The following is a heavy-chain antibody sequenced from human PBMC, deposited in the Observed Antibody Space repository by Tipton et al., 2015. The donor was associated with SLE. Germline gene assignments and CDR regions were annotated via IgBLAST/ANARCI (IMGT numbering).Heavy chain of an antibody. CDR2: IYTSGAT. Sequence: TLSLTCNVSGVSISSSYWSWIRQPAGKGLEWIGRIYTSGATDDNPSLKSRVTMSVDMSKNQIFLKMTSVTAADSAVYFCARDRSSVSDWGQGTQVIVSP. D-gene: IGHD5/OR15-5a*01. J-gene: IGHJ4*02. CDR3: ARDRSSVSD. CDR1: GVSISSSY. V-gene: IGHV4-4*07.